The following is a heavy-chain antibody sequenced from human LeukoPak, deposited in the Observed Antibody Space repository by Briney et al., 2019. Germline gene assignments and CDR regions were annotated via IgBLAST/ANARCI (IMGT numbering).Heavy chain of an antibody. CDR2: ISSSSSYI. J-gene: IGHJ4*02. CDR1: GFTFSSYS. Sequence: GGSLRLSCAASGFTFSSYSMNWVRQAPGKGLEWVSSISSSSSYIYYADSVKGRFTISRDNAKNSPYLQMNSLRAEDTAVYYCARGGFCSGGSCYIELDYWGQGTLVTVSS. CDR3: ARGGFCSGGSCYIELDY. D-gene: IGHD2-15*01. V-gene: IGHV3-21*01.